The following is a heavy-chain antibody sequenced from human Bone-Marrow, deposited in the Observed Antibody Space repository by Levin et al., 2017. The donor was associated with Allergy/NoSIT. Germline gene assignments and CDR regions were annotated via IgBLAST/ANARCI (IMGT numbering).Heavy chain of an antibody. Sequence: SSETLSLTCTVSGASIRRHSWAWIRRPAGKGLEWIGRFYTSGSPKYNPSLQSRVTMSLERSTNQFFLRLTSVTAADTAVYYCARGLGSGFYASGHYYGMDVWGQGTTVTVSS. J-gene: IGHJ6*02. V-gene: IGHV4-4*07. CDR2: FYTSGSP. CDR1: GASIRRHS. CDR3: ARGLGSGFYASGHYYGMDV. D-gene: IGHD3-22*01.